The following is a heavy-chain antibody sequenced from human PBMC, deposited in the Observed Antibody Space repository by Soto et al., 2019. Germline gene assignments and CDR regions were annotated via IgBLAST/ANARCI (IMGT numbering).Heavy chain of an antibody. J-gene: IGHJ6*02. Sequence: GSLGLSFAASGFSFSSYGMHWVRQSPGKGLEWVAVISYDGSNKYYADSVKGRFTISRDNSKNTLYLQMNSLRAEDTAVYYCAKELAARPNYYYGMDVWGQGTTVTV. D-gene: IGHD6-6*01. CDR2: ISYDGSNK. V-gene: IGHV3-30*18. CDR3: AKELAARPNYYYGMDV. CDR1: GFSFSSYG.